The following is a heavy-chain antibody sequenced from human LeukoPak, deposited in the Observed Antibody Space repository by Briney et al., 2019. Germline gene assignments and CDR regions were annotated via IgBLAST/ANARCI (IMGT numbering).Heavy chain of an antibody. Sequence: SETLSLTCTVSGGSISDGRYYWGWIRQSPGKGLEWIGSIFYSGFTYNNPSLKSRVTISVDTSKNQFSLKLSSVTAADTAVYYCARGGYYGLGNDFRFDPWGQGTLVTVSS. CDR3: ARGGYYGLGNDFRFDP. CDR2: IFYSGFT. D-gene: IGHD3-10*01. CDR1: GGSISDGRYY. J-gene: IGHJ5*02. V-gene: IGHV4-39*07.